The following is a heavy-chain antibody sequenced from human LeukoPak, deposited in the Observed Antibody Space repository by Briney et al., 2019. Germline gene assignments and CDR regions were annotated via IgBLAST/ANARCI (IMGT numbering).Heavy chain of an antibody. J-gene: IGHJ4*02. CDR3: ARARAKDIVATAFDY. D-gene: IGHD5-12*01. Sequence: ASVKVSCKASGGTFSSYAISWVRQAPGQGLEWVGRIIPILGIANYVQQFQGRVTITADKSTSTAYMELSSLRSEDTAVYYCARARAKDIVATAFDYWGQGTLVTVSS. V-gene: IGHV1-69*04. CDR1: GGTFSSYA. CDR2: IIPILGIA.